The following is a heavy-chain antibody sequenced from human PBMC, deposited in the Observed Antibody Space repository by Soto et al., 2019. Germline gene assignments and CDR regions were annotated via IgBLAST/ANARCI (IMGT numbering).Heavy chain of an antibody. CDR1: GDSISRSVW. Sequence: QVQLQESGPGLVQPSETLSLTCAVSGDSISRSVWWTWVRQSPGKGLEWIGDAYHTGNTNYSPSLRARVTITVAKSKNLFSLFLNSVTAADTAIYYCATFWTGDFDSISYAFSVWGHGTMVTVSS. CDR2: AYHTGNT. CDR3: ATFWTGDFDSISYAFSV. J-gene: IGHJ3*01. V-gene: IGHV4-4*02. D-gene: IGHD7-27*01.